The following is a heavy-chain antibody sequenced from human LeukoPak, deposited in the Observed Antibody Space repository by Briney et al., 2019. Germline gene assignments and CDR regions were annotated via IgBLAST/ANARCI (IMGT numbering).Heavy chain of an antibody. CDR1: GFTFSSYG. Sequence: PGGSLRLSCAASGFTFSSYGMHWVRQAPGKGLEWVAFIRYDGSNKYYADSVKGRFTISRDNSKNTLYLQMNSLRAEDTAVYYCAKAPSGSYRGGFDYWGQGTLVTVSS. V-gene: IGHV3-30*02. CDR3: AKAPSGSYRGGFDY. CDR2: IRYDGSNK. D-gene: IGHD1-26*01. J-gene: IGHJ4*02.